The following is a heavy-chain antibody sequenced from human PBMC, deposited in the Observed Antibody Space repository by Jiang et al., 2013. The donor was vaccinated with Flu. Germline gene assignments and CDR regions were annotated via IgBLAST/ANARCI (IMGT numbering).Heavy chain of an antibody. Sequence: VISYDGSNKYYADSVKGRFTISRDNSKNTLYLQMNSLRAEDTAVYYCARVRYCSSTSCYNDAFDIWGQGTMVTVSS. CDR3: ARVRYCSSTSCYNDAFDI. J-gene: IGHJ3*02. CDR2: ISYDGSNK. D-gene: IGHD2-2*01. V-gene: IGHV3-30-3*01.